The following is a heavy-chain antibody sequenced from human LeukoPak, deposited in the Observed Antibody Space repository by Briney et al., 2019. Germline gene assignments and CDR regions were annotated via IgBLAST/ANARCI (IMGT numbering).Heavy chain of an antibody. Sequence: PSETLSLTCTVSGGSISSSSYYWGWIRQPPGKGLEWIGSIYYSGSTYYNPSLNSRVTISVDTSKNQFSLKLSSVTAADTAVYYCARQILGGFDYWGQGTLVTVSS. D-gene: IGHD3-10*01. CDR1: GGSISSSSYY. V-gene: IGHV4-39*01. CDR2: IYYSGST. J-gene: IGHJ4*02. CDR3: ARQILGGFDY.